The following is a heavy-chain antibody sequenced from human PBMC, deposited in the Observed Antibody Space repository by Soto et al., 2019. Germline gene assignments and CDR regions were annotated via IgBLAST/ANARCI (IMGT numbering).Heavy chain of an antibody. J-gene: IGHJ4*02. Sequence: ASVKVSCKVSGYTPTELSMHWVRQAPGKGLEWMGGFDPEDGETIYAQKFQGRVTMTEDTSTDTAYMELRSLRSEDTAVYYSATARGWYGGGYFDYRGQGTLVTVSS. D-gene: IGHD6-19*01. CDR2: FDPEDGET. V-gene: IGHV1-24*01. CDR1: GYTPTELS. CDR3: ATARGWYGGGYFDY.